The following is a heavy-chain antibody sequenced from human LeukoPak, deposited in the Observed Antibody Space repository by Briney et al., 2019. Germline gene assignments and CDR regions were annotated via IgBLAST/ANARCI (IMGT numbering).Heavy chain of an antibody. J-gene: IGHJ4*02. V-gene: IGHV1-2*02. CDR1: GYTFTDHY. CDR3: ARDRSATY. CDR2: INPKSGGS. Sequence: ASVKVSCKASGYTFTDHYMSWVRQAPGQGLEWMGWINPKSGGSNYAQMFQGRVTMTRDTSISTAYMELSGLRSDGTAVYYCARDRSATYWGQGTLVTVSS.